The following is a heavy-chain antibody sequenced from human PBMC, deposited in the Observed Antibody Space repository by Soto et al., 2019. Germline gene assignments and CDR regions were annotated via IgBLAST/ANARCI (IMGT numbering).Heavy chain of an antibody. D-gene: IGHD1-26*01. V-gene: IGHV1-69*13. CDR2: IIPIFATP. CDR1: GGTFSSYA. J-gene: IGHJ6*02. CDR3: ARKGVGATIGYYHYGMDV. Sequence: SVKVSCKASGGTFSSYAINWVRQVPGQGLEWMGGIIPIFATPNYAQKFQGRVTIIADESTSTVYMELGSLRSEDTAVYYCARKGVGATIGYYHYGMDVWGQGTTVTVSS.